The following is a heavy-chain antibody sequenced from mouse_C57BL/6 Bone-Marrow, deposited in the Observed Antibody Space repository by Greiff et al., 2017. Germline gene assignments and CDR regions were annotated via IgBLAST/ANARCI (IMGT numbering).Heavy chain of an antibody. J-gene: IGHJ2*01. CDR2: IYPRSGNT. Sequence: QVQLQQSGAELARPGASVKLSCKASGYTFTSYGISWVKQRTGQGLEWIGEIYPRSGNTYYNEKFKGKATLTADKSSSTAYMEIRSLTAEDSAVYFCASGGYYGGWGQGTTLTVSS. D-gene: IGHD2-3*01. CDR1: GYTFTSYG. V-gene: IGHV1-81*01. CDR3: ASGGYYGG.